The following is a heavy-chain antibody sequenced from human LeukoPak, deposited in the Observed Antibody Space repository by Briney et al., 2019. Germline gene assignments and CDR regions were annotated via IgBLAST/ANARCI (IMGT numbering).Heavy chain of an antibody. D-gene: IGHD6-19*01. J-gene: IGHJ3*02. V-gene: IGHV3-74*01. CDR3: ARVESSGGWYRRAFDI. Sequence: GGSLRLSCAASGFTFSSYWMHWVRQAPGKGLVWVSRINSDGSSTSYADSVKGRFTISRDNAKNTLYLRMNSLRAEDTAVYYCARVESSGGWYRRAFDIWGQGTMVTVSS. CDR2: INSDGSST. CDR1: GFTFSSYW.